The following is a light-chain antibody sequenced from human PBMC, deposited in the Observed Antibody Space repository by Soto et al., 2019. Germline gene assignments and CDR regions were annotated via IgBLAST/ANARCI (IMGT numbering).Light chain of an antibody. CDR3: SSYTSSNVV. J-gene: IGLJ2*01. CDR1: SSDVGGYNY. V-gene: IGLV2-14*01. CDR2: EVS. Sequence: QSALTQPASVSGSPGQSITISCTGTSSDVGGYNYVSWYQQHPGKAPKLMIYEVSNRPSGVSNRFSGSKSGNTASLTISGLQAEDEADYYCSSYTSSNVVFVGGTKLTVL.